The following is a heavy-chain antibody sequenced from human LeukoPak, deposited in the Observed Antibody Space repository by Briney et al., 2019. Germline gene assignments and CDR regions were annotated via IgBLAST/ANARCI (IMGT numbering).Heavy chain of an antibody. CDR3: ARHYPGAQNYFDY. CDR2: AYYSGST. CDR1: GGSISTYY. D-gene: IGHD3-10*01. Sequence: SETLSLTCTVSGGSISTYYWNWIRRPPGKGLEWVGYAYYSGSTNYNPSLKSRVTISVDTSKNQLSLKVSSVTAADTAMYYCARHYPGAQNYFDYWGQGTLVTVSS. J-gene: IGHJ4*02. V-gene: IGHV4-59*08.